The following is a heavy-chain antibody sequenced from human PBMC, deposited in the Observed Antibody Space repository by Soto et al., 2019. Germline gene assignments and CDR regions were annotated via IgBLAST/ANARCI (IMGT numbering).Heavy chain of an antibody. D-gene: IGHD4-17*01. V-gene: IGHV4-61*01. CDR3: PRDLTATYGAYGMDV. CDR2: IYSTGST. Sequence: SETLSLTXSVSGVSVSSGSYYWSWIRQPPGKGLAWVGCIYSTGSTKHNPSLKSRAIISVDTSKNQFSLKLTSVTAADTAVYYCPRDLTATYGAYGMDVWGQGTTVTVS. J-gene: IGHJ6*02. CDR1: GVSVSSGSYY.